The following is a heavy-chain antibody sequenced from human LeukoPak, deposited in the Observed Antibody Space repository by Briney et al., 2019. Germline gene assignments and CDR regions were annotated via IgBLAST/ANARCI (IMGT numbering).Heavy chain of an antibody. J-gene: IGHJ4*01. CDR1: GGSFSGYY. CDR2: VDYSGYT. Sequence: SETLSLTCAVYGGSFSGYYWSWIRQPPGKGLEWLGSVDYSGYTYQSPSHNSRVTISVDTSKNQFSLKMTSVTAADTAVYYCARSIFSGSYAFDFWGHGTLVTVSS. V-gene: IGHV4-34*01. CDR3: ARSIFSGSYAFDF. D-gene: IGHD3-3*01.